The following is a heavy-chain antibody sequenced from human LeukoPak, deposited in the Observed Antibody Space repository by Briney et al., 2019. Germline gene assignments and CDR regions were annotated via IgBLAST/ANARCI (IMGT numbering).Heavy chain of an antibody. Sequence: SQTLSLTCTVSGGSISSGSYYWSWIRQPPGKGLEWIGYIYYSGSTNYNPSLKSRVTISVDTSKNQFSLKLSSVTAADTAVYYCARAICSGGSCYSVYFDYWGQGTLVTVSS. CDR3: ARAICSGGSCYSVYFDY. D-gene: IGHD2-15*01. V-gene: IGHV4-61*01. J-gene: IGHJ4*02. CDR1: GGSISSGSYY. CDR2: IYYSGST.